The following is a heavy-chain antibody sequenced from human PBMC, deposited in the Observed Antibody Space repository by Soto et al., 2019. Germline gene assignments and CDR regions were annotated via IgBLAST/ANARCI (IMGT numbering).Heavy chain of an antibody. Sequence: EVQLVQSGAEVKKPGESLKISCKGSGYSFTSYWIGWVRQMTGKGLEWMGIIYPGDSDTRYSPSFQGQVTIAAVKSISTAYLQWSSLKASDTAMYFCARHGLGTAMVNDGMDVWGQGTTVTVSS. D-gene: IGHD5-18*01. CDR1: GYSFTSYW. V-gene: IGHV5-51*01. J-gene: IGHJ6*02. CDR2: IYPGDSDT. CDR3: ARHGLGTAMVNDGMDV.